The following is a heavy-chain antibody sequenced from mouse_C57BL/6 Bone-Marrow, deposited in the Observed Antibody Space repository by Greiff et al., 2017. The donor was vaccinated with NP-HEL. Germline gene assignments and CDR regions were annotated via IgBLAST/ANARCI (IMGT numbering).Heavy chain of an antibody. J-gene: IGHJ3*01. Sequence: EVQLVESGGDLVKPGGSLKLSCAASGFTFSSYGMSWVRQTPDKRLEWVATISSGGSYTYYPDSVKGRFTISRDNAKNTLYLQMSSLKSEDTAMYYCASSYWGQGTLVTVSA. V-gene: IGHV5-6*01. CDR3: ASSY. CDR1: GFTFSSYG. CDR2: ISSGGSYT.